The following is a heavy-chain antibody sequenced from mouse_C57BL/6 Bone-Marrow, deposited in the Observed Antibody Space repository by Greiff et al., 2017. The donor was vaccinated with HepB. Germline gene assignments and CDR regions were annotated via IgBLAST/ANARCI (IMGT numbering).Heavy chain of an antibody. CDR3: ARPGTGGWYFDV. CDR2: ISYDGSN. Sequence: DVKLQESGPGLVKPSQSLSLTCSVTGYSITSGYYWNWIRQFPGNKLEWMGYISYDGSNNYNPSLKNRISITRDTSKNQFFLKLNSVTTEDTATYYCARPGTGGWYFDVWGTGTTVTVSS. J-gene: IGHJ1*03. CDR1: GYSITSGYY. V-gene: IGHV3-6*01. D-gene: IGHD1-1*02.